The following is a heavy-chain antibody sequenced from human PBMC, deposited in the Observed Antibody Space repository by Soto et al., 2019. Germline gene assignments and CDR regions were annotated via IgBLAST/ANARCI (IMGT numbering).Heavy chain of an antibody. V-gene: IGHV5-10-1*01. CDR2: IAPSDSYT. CDR3: ARPPIAGAVITFWGRDV. CDR1: GYSFTNYW. Sequence: ESLKISCKGSGYSFTNYWINWVRQMPGKGLEWMGRIAPSDSYTNYGPSFQGHVTMSADKSMSTAYLQWSSLKASDTAMYYCARPPIAGAVITFWGRDVGGKGIRVTFPS. J-gene: IGHJ6*04. D-gene: IGHD3-22*01.